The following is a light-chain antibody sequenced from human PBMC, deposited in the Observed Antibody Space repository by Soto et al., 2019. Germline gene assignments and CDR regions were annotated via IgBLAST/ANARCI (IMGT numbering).Light chain of an antibody. V-gene: IGLV3-1*01. Sequence: SYELTQPPSVSVSPGQTASITCSGDKLGDKYACWYQQKPGQSPVLVIYQDSKRPSGIPERFSGSNSGNTATLTISGTQAMDEADYYCQAWDSNTANVFGTGTKLTVL. CDR2: QDS. J-gene: IGLJ1*01. CDR3: QAWDSNTANV. CDR1: KLGDKY.